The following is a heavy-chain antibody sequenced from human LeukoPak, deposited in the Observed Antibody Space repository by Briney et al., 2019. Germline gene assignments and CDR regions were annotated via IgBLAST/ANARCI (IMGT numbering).Heavy chain of an antibody. J-gene: IGHJ5*02. CDR1: GFTFSSYS. CDR3: AKGGYSYGYSWFDP. Sequence: GGSLRLSCAASGFTFSSYSMNWVRQAPGKGLEWVSSISSSSSYIYYADSVKGRFTISRDNAKNSLYLQMNSLRAEDMALYYCAKGGYSYGYSWFDPWGQGTLVTVSS. CDR2: ISSSSSYI. V-gene: IGHV3-21*04. D-gene: IGHD5-18*01.